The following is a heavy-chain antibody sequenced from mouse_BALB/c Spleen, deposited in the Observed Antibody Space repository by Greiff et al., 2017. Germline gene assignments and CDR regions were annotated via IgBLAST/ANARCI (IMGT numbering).Heavy chain of an antibody. D-gene: IGHD1-1*01. CDR2: INPSSGYT. Sequence: VQLQQSGAELARPGASVKISCKASGYTFTSYTMHWVKQRPGQGLAWIGYINPSSGYTNYNQKFKDKATSTADKSSSTAYMQLSSLTSEDSAVYYGARGKGTERSRPGYFDVWGAGTTVTGAS. CDR3: ARGKGTERSRPGYFDV. CDR1: GYTFTSYT. V-gene: IGHV1-4*01. J-gene: IGHJ1*01.